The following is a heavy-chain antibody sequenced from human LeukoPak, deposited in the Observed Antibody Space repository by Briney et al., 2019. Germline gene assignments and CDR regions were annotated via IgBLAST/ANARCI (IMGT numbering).Heavy chain of an antibody. Sequence: SETLSLTCTVSGGSISSSSYYWGWIRQPPGKGLEWIGSIYYSGSTYYNPSLKSRVTISVDTSKNQFSLKLSSVTAADTAVYYCARLYYDILTGGFDYWGRGTLVTVSS. CDR1: GGSISSSSYY. CDR2: IYYSGST. D-gene: IGHD3-9*01. J-gene: IGHJ4*02. V-gene: IGHV4-39*07. CDR3: ARLYYDILTGGFDY.